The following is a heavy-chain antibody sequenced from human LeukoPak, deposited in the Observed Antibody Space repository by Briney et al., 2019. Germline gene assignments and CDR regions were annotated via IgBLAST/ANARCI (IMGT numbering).Heavy chain of an antibody. V-gene: IGHV3-7*01. CDR3: ARDRQIAY. CDR2: IKQDGSER. CDR1: GFTFSNYW. Sequence: PGGSLRLSCAASGFTFSNYWLTWVRQAPGQGLEWVANIKQDGSERHYVDSVKGRFTISRDNAKNSLYLQMNSLRAEDTAVNYCARDRQIAYWGQGTLVTVSS. J-gene: IGHJ4*02.